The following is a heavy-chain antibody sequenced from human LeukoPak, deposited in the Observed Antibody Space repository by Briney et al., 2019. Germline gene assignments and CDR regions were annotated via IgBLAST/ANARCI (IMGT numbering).Heavy chain of an antibody. Sequence: SETPSLTCAVYGGSFSGYYWSWIRQPPGKGLEWIGEINHSGSTNYNPSLKSRVTISVDTSKNQFSLKLSSVTAADTAVYYCALQYYYYYMDVWGKGTTVTVSS. D-gene: IGHD4-11*01. V-gene: IGHV4-34*01. CDR2: INHSGST. CDR3: ALQYYYYYMDV. CDR1: GGSFSGYY. J-gene: IGHJ6*03.